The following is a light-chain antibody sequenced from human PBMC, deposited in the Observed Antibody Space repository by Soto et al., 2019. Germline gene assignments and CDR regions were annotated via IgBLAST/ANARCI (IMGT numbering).Light chain of an antibody. CDR1: NSNIGAGYD. V-gene: IGLV1-40*01. J-gene: IGLJ2*01. CDR3: QSYDSKRRVV. CDR2: GDT. Sequence: QSVLTQPPSVSGAPGQRVTISCTGSNSNIGAGYDVHWYQQLPRTAPKLLIYGDTIRPSGVPDRFSGSKSGTSASLAITGLLAEDEADYYCQSYDSKRRVVFGGGTQLTVL.